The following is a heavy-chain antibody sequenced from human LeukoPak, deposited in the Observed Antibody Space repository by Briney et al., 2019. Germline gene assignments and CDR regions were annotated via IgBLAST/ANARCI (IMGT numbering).Heavy chain of an antibody. CDR3: ARVSAAAGTYPSDS. D-gene: IGHD1-1*01. CDR2: INPNNGDT. Sequence: ASVTVSCKTSVYTFTAHYIHWVRQAPGQGLEWMGWINPNNGDTNYAQKFQGGVTITSDTSISTAYMELSSLRSDDTAVYYCARVSAAAGTYPSDSWGQGTLVTVSS. CDR1: VYTFTAHY. J-gene: IGHJ4*02. V-gene: IGHV1-2*02.